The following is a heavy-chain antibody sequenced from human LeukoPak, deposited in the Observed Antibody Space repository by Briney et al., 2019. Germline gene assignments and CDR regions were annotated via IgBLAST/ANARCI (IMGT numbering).Heavy chain of an antibody. CDR1: GGTFSSYA. D-gene: IGHD2-15*01. CDR2: IIPIFGTA. V-gene: IGHV1-69*05. CDR3: ARGPGYCSGGSCYSGLAEYFQH. J-gene: IGHJ1*01. Sequence: EASVKVSCXASGGTFSSYAISWVRQAPGQGLAWMGRIIPIFGTANYAQKFQGRVTITTDESTSTAYMELSSLRSEDTAVYYCARGPGYCSGGSCYSGLAEYFQHWGQGTLVTVSS.